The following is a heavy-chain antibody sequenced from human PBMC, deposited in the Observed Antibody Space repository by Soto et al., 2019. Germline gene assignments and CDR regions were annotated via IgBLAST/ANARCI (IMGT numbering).Heavy chain of an antibody. V-gene: IGHV1-2*02. J-gene: IGHJ6*02. Sequence: ASVKVSCKASGYTFTGYYVHWVRQAPGQGLEWMGWINPNSGDTYLAQRFQGRVTMNRDTSIGTAYMELRGLTSDDTAEYYCAKGGAIVAAGTRVYLYNAMDVWGQGTTGTV. CDR2: INPNSGDT. D-gene: IGHD1-26*01. CDR1: GYTFTGYY. CDR3: AKGGAIVAAGTRVYLYNAMDV.